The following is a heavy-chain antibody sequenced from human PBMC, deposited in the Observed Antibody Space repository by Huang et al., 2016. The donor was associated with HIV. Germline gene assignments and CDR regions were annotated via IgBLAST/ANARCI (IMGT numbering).Heavy chain of an antibody. J-gene: IGHJ6*03. Sequence: QLVESGGDSVQSGRSLRLSCRGSGFIFNDFAINWFRQSPGKGREGIGFVRSKAFGGASKSAPSVKDRFTVSRDEAKNVAFLQMDNLQVDDTAIYYCSPSGDDYFYFYMDVWGNGTTVIVS. CDR3: SPSGDDYFYFYMDV. CDR1: GFIFNDFA. CDR2: VRSKAFGGAS. D-gene: IGHD4-17*01. V-gene: IGHV3-49*03.